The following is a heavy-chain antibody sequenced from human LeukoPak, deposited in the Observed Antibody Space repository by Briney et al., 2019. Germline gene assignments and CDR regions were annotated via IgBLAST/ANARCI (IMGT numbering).Heavy chain of an antibody. V-gene: IGHV3-20*04. Sequence: PGGSLRLSCEASGFTFDDYGMSWVRQPPGKGLEWVSGISRNGGSTDYADSVKGRFTISRDNAKNSHFLQMNSPRVEDTAFYYCARGFRNGPFDCWGQGTLVTVSS. CDR1: GFTFDDYG. CDR3: ARGFRNGPFDC. CDR2: ISRNGGST. D-gene: IGHD2-8*01. J-gene: IGHJ4*02.